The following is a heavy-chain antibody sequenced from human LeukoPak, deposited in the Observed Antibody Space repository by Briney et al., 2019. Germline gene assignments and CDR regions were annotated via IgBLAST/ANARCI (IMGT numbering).Heavy chain of an antibody. Sequence: SVKVSCKASGGTFSSYAISWVRQAPGQGLEWMGGIIPIFGTANYAQKFQGRVTITADESTSTAYMELSSLRSEGTAVYYCARPKTRYGYGPLHGGAFDIWGQGTMVTVSS. CDR1: GGTFSSYA. V-gene: IGHV1-69*13. J-gene: IGHJ3*02. D-gene: IGHD5-18*01. CDR2: IIPIFGTA. CDR3: ARPKTRYGYGPLHGGAFDI.